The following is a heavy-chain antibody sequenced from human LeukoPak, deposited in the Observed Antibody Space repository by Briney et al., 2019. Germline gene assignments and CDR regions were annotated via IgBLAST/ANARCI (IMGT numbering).Heavy chain of an antibody. CDR2: MNPNSGNT. CDR1: GYTFTSYD. Sequence: ASVKVSCKASGYTFTSYDINWVRQATGQGLEWVGWMNPNSGNTGYAQKFQGRVTMTRNTSISTAYMELSSLRSEDTAVYYCARGRVLLWFGELAHFDYWGQGTLVTVSS. V-gene: IGHV1-8*01. CDR3: ARGRVLLWFGELAHFDY. J-gene: IGHJ4*02. D-gene: IGHD3-10*01.